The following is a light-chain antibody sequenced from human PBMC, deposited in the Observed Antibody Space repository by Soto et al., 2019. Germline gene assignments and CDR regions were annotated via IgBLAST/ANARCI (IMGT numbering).Light chain of an antibody. CDR1: QSVSSH. CDR3: VQRTTVPWT. CDR2: DAS. V-gene: IGKV3-11*01. J-gene: IGKJ1*01. Sequence: EIVLTQSPGTLSLSPGERATLSCRASQSVSSHLAWYQQKPGQAPRLLIYDASNRATGIPARFSGSGSGTDFTLSISSLEPEDFAVYHCVQRTTVPWTCGQGSKVEIK.